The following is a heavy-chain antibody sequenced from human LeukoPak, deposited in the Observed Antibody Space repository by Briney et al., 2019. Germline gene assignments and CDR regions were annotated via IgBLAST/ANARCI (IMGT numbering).Heavy chain of an antibody. CDR2: IYYSGST. Sequence: SETLSLTCTVSGGSISSSSYYWGWIRQPPGKGLEWIGSIYYSGSTYYNPSLKSRVTISVDTTKNQFSLRLSSVATADTAVYYCARSAYYYDSSGYPGDAFDIWGQGTMVTVSS. CDR3: ARSAYYYDSSGYPGDAFDI. J-gene: IGHJ3*02. CDR1: GGSISSSSYY. V-gene: IGHV4-39*01. D-gene: IGHD3-22*01.